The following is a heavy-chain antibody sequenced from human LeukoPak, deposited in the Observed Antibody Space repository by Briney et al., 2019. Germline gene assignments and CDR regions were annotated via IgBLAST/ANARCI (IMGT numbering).Heavy chain of an antibody. D-gene: IGHD3-22*01. CDR2: ISSSSSYI. CDR3: AKFPVYYDSSGAPSVGFDY. J-gene: IGHJ4*02. V-gene: IGHV3-21*04. CDR1: GGSISGYY. Sequence: PSETLSLTCTVSGGSISGYYWTWIRQPPGKGLEWVSSISSSSSYIYYADSVKGRFTISRDNSKNTLYLQMNSLRAEDTAVYYCAKFPVYYDSSGAPSVGFDYWGQGTLVTVSS.